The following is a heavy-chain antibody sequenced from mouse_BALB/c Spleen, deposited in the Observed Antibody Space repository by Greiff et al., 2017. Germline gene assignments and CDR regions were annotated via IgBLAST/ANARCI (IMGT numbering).Heavy chain of an antibody. CDR1: GFSLTSYG. Sequence: VQLQESGPSLVQPSQSLSITCTVSGFSLTSYGVHWVRQSPGKGLEWLGVIWRGGSTDYNAAFMSRLSITKDNSKSQVFFKMNSLQADDTAIYYCAAPPGNWNYAMDYWGQGTSVTVSS. CDR3: AAPPGNWNYAMDY. D-gene: IGHD2-1*01. CDR2: IWRGGST. J-gene: IGHJ4*01. V-gene: IGHV2-5-1*01.